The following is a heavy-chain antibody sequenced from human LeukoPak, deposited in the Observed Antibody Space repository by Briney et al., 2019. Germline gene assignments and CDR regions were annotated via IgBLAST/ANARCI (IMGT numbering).Heavy chain of an antibody. CDR2: ISSSSSYI. CDR3: AREGSGSYYFDY. CDR1: GFTFSSYS. J-gene: IGHJ4*02. D-gene: IGHD1-26*01. V-gene: IGHV3-21*01. Sequence: KTGGSLRLSCAASGFTFSSYSMNWVRQAPGKGLEWVSSISSSSSYIYYADSVKGRFTISRDNAKNSLYLQMNSLRAEDTAVYYCAREGSGSYYFDYWGRETLVTVSS.